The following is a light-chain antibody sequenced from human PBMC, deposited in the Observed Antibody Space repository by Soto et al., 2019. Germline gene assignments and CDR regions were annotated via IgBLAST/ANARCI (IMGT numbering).Light chain of an antibody. V-gene: IGKV1-39*01. CDR2: AAS. Sequence: DIQMTQSPSSLSASVGDIVTITCRASQSISSYLNWYQQKPGKAPKLLIYAASSLQSGVPSRFSGSGSGTDSTLTISSLQPEDFATYYCQQSYSTPLFTFGPGTKVDIK. CDR3: QQSYSTPLFT. CDR1: QSISSY. J-gene: IGKJ3*01.